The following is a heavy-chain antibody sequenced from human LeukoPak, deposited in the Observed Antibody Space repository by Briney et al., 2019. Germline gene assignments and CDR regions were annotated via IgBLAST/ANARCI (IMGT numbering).Heavy chain of an antibody. CDR3: ARAPGSTDAFDI. Sequence: SVKVSCKASGGTFSSYAISWVRQAPGQGLEWMGGIIPIFGTANYAQKFQGRVTITADESTSTAYMELSSLRSEDTAVYCCARAPGSTDAFDIWGQGTMVTVSS. CDR1: GGTFSSYA. D-gene: IGHD5-12*01. J-gene: IGHJ3*02. V-gene: IGHV1-69*13. CDR2: IIPIFGTA.